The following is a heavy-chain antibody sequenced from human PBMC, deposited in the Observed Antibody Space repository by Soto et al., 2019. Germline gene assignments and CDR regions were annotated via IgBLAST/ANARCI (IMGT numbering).Heavy chain of an antibody. D-gene: IGHD2-8*01. CDR3: AKLGFVLMELYYFHQ. CDR2: ISGNSGKT. V-gene: IGHV3-23*01. J-gene: IGHJ4*01. Sequence: GGSLRLSCTASWFTFSSYAMSWVRQAPGKELEWVSTISGNSGKTNYAESVKGRFSISRDNSKNTVHLQLDSLRAEDTAVYFCAKLGFVLMELYYFHQWGHGTLVTVSS. CDR1: WFTFSSYA.